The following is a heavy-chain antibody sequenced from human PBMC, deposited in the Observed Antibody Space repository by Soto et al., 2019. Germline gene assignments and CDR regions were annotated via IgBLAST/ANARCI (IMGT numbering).Heavy chain of an antibody. V-gene: IGHV3-33*08. CDR1: GFTFSSYG. J-gene: IGHJ4*02. CDR2: IWYDGSNK. Sequence: GESLKISCAASGFTFSSYGMHWVRQAPGKGLEWVAVIWYDGSNKYYADSVKGRFTISRDNSKNTLYLQMNSLRAEDTAVYYCARAGVDSGSYYVDYWGQGTLVTVSS. CDR3: ARAGVDSGSYYVDY. D-gene: IGHD1-26*01.